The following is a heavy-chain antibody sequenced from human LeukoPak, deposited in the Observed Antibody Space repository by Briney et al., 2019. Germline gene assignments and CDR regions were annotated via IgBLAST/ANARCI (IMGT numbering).Heavy chain of an antibody. CDR1: GYTFTSYG. D-gene: IGHD4-17*01. CDR3: ARDDDGDEDYYYYGMDV. J-gene: IGHJ6*04. CDR2: ISAYNGNT. V-gene: IGHV1-18*04. Sequence: GASVKVSCKASGYTFTSYGISWVRQAPGQGLEWMGWISAYNGNTNYAQKLQGRVTMTTDTSTSTAYMELRSLRPDDTAVYYCARDDDGDEDYYYYGMDVWGKGTTVTVSS.